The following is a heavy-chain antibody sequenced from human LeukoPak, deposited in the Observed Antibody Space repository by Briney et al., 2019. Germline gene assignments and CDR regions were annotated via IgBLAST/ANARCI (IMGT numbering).Heavy chain of an antibody. J-gene: IGHJ4*02. Sequence: GGSLRLSCTASGFTFGDYAVSWVRQAPGKGLEWVGLIRSKAYGGTTEYAASVKGRFTISRDDSKSIAYLQMNSLKTEDTAVYYCTRDLDHGEYFVEAYWGQGTLVTVSS. CDR1: GFTFGDYA. CDR3: TRDLDHGEYFVEAY. V-gene: IGHV3-49*04. CDR2: IRSKAYGGTT. D-gene: IGHD4-17*01.